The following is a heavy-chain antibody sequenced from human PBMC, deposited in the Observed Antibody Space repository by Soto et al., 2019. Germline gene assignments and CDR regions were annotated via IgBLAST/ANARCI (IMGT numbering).Heavy chain of an antibody. V-gene: IGHV5-51*01. CDR1: GYSFADYW. CDR2: IYPGDSDT. J-gene: IGHJ6*02. D-gene: IGHD3-10*01. CDR3: ARPLNSYYGMGV. Sequence: PGESLKISCKGSGYSFADYWIAWVRQTPGKGLEWMGIIYPGDSDTRYSPSFQGHVTISADKSISTTYLQWSSLKASDTGIYYCARPLNSYYGMGVWGQGTTVTVSS.